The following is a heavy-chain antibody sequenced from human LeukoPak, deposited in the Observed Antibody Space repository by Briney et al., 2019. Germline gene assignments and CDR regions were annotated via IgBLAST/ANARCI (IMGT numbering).Heavy chain of an antibody. CDR1: GYTFSAYG. CDR2: SSGTGYNM. CDR3: ARSRCSGSTSCYYFFFFDS. V-gene: IGHV1-18*01. Sequence: ASVKVSCKASGYTFSAYGITWVRQAPGQGLEWMAWSSGTGYNMEYAQKFQGRVTMTTDTSTSTAYLELRSLRSGDTAVYYCARSRCSGSTSCYYFFFFDSWGQGSLVTVSS. D-gene: IGHD2-2*01. J-gene: IGHJ4*02.